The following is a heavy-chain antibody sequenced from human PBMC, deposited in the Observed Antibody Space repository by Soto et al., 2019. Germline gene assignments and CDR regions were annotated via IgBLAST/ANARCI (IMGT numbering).Heavy chain of an antibody. J-gene: IGHJ6*02. CDR3: ATDGAAGSVMEV. V-gene: IGHV3-21*01. D-gene: IGHD6-13*01. Sequence: EMQLVESGGGLVKPGGSLRLSCAASGFTFSTYGMNWVRQAPGKGLEWVSSISSGSEYIYYADSLKGRLTISRDNASNSLYLQLKSLRAEDTAVYYCATDGAAGSVMEVWGQGTKVTVSS. CDR1: GFTFSTYG. CDR2: ISSGSEYI.